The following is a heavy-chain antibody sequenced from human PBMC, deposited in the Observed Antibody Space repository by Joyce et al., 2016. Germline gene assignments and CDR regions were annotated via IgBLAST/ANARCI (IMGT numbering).Heavy chain of an antibody. J-gene: IGHJ4*02. CDR3: ARVPLSSAFDY. CDR1: GGSISDGGYY. CDR2: INYSGNT. V-gene: IGHV4-31*11. D-gene: IGHD1-26*01. Sequence: QVQLQESGPGLVQPSQTLSLTCGVSGGSISDGGYYWSWIRQRPGQGLEWIGYINYSGNTYYNPSLKSRLTISIDMSKNQFSLRLTSVTAADTAGYYCARVPLSSAFDYWGQGILVTVSS.